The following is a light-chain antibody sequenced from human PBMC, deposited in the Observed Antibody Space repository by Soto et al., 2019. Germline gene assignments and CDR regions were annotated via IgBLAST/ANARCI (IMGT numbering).Light chain of an antibody. V-gene: IGLV2-11*01. J-gene: IGLJ3*02. CDR3: CSYAGRYFWL. Sequence: QSALTQPRSVSGSPGQSVAISCTGTSSDVGNYNYVSWYQQHPDKAPKLLIYDVNKRPSGVPDRFSGSKSGNTASLTISGLQAEDEADYYCCSYAGRYFWLFGGGTKLTVL. CDR2: DVN. CDR1: SSDVGNYNY.